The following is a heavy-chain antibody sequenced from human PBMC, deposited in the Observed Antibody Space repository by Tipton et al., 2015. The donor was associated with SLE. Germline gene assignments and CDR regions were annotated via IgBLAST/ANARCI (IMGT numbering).Heavy chain of an antibody. CDR1: RYSFTNYW. J-gene: IGHJ3*02. Sequence: QLVQSGAEVKKPGESLRISCKGSRYSFTNYWISWVRQMPGKGLEWMGRIDPSDSYSNYSPSFQGHVTISADKSISTAYLQWSSLKASDTAIYYCARGETTRSSFDIWGQGTMVTVSS. CDR3: ARGETTRSSFDI. D-gene: IGHD2-2*01. CDR2: IDPSDSYS. V-gene: IGHV5-10-1*01.